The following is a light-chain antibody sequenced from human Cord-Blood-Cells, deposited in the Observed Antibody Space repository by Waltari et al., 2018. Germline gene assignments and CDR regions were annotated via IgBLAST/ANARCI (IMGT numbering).Light chain of an antibody. CDR2: EVS. CDR3: SSYAGSNNFDV. J-gene: IGLJ1*01. V-gene: IGLV2-8*01. Sequence: QSALTQPPSASGSSGQSVTTSCPGTSSDGGGYHYVSSYQQHPGKAPKLMIYEVSTRPSGVPDRFSGSKSGNTASLTVSGLQAEDEADYYCSSYAGSNNFDVFGTGTKVTVL. CDR1: SSDGGGYHY.